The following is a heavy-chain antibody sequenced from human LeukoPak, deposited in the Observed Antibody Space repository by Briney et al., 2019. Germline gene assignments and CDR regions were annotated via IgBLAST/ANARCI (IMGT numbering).Heavy chain of an antibody. CDR1: GYTFTSYD. Sequence: ASVKVSCKASGYTFTSYDINWVRQATGQGLEWMGWMNPSSGNTGYAQKFQGRVTMTRNTSISTAYMELSSLRSEDTAVYYCARGQALEQAGRSVTIYGVVIDYYYYYMDVWGKGTTVTVSS. CDR3: ARGQALEQAGRSVTIYGVVIDYYYYYMDV. CDR2: MNPSSGNT. D-gene: IGHD3-3*01. V-gene: IGHV1-8*01. J-gene: IGHJ6*03.